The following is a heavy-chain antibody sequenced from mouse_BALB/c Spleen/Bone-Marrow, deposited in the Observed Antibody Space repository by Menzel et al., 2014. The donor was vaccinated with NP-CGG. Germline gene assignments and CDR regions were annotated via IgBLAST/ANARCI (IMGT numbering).Heavy chain of an antibody. Sequence: EVQVVESGGGMVQPKGSLKLSCAASGFTFKTYAMNWVRQTPGKGLEWVARIRSKSNNYATYYVDSVKDRFTISRDDSQSMLFLQMNNLKTEDTAMYYCVLGRDRFAYWGQGTLATVSA. J-gene: IGHJ3*01. V-gene: IGHV10-1*02. CDR2: IRSKSNNYAT. D-gene: IGHD4-1*01. CDR3: VLGRDRFAY. CDR1: GFTFKTYA.